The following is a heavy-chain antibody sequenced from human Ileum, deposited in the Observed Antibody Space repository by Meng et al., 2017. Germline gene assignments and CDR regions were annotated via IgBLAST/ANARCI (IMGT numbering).Heavy chain of an antibody. D-gene: IGHD1-1*01. CDR1: GYTFRNYP. J-gene: IGHJ4*02. CDR3: ARENDSWNYFDY. Sequence: QVQLVQSGTEVKKVGAPVKVSCTASGYTFRNYPLHWVRKAPGQRPEWMGWINAGNGNIKISQKFQGRITITSDTSATVYMEQSSLRSEDTAVYFCARENDSWNYFDYWGQGSLVTVSS. V-gene: IGHV1-3*01. CDR2: INAGNGNI.